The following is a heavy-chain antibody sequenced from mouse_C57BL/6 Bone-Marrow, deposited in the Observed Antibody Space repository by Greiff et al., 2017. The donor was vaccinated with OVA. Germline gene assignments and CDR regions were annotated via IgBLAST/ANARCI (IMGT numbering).Heavy chain of an antibody. CDR2: ISYDGSN. CDR1: GYSITSGYY. V-gene: IGHV3-6*01. Sequence: EVKLMESGPGLVKPSQSLSLTCSVTGYSITSGYYWNWIRQFPGNKLEWMGYISYDGSNNYNPSLKNRISITRDTSKNQFFLKLNSVTTEDTATYYCARVGDYDFADWGQGTLVTVSA. J-gene: IGHJ3*01. CDR3: ARVGDYDFAD. D-gene: IGHD2-4*01.